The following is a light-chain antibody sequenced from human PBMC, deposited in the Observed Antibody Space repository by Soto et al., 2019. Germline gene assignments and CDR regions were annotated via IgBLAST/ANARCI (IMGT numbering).Light chain of an antibody. Sequence: SYELTQPPSVSVAPGKSARITCGGNNIGSNSVPWYQQKPGQAPVLVIYYDNDRPSGIPERFSGSNSGNTDSLTISRLEAGDEADYYCQVWDSSSDHVVFGGGTKLTVL. V-gene: IGLV3-21*04. CDR1: NIGSNS. J-gene: IGLJ2*01. CDR3: QVWDSSSDHVV. CDR2: YDN.